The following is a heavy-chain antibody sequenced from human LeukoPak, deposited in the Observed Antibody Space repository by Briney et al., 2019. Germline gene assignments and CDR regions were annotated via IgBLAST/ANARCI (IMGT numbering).Heavy chain of an antibody. CDR1: GASISSGSYY. CDR3: ARGDLVVTQFDD. J-gene: IGHJ4*02. CDR2: IYTSGST. Sequence: PSQTLSLTCTVSGASISSGSYYWSWLRQPAGKGLEWIGRIYTSGSTNYNPSLKSRVTISVDTSKNQFSLKLSSVTAADTAVYYCARGDLVVTQFDDWGQGTLVTASS. V-gene: IGHV4-61*02. D-gene: IGHD3-22*01.